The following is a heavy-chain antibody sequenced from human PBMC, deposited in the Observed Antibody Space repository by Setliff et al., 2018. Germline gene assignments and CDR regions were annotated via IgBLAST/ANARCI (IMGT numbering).Heavy chain of an antibody. D-gene: IGHD3-22*01. CDR1: GYIFTSYG. V-gene: IGHV1-18*01. CDR2: ISTYNGKT. CDR3: ARDLDYQYYYDSSGRDAFDI. J-gene: IGHJ3*02. Sequence: ASVKVSCKASGYIFTSYGFSWVRQAPGQGLEWMGWISTYNGKTNYAQKFQGRVTMTTDTSTSTAYMALRSLRSDDTAVYYCARDLDYQYYYDSSGRDAFDIWGQGTMVTVS.